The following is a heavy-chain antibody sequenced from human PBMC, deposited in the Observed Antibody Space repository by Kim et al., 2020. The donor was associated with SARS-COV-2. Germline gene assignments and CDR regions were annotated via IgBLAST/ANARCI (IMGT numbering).Heavy chain of an antibody. CDR2: INAGSSVI. D-gene: IGHD3-22*01. CDR3: ATSASPDRD. CDR1: GFTFSTYS. Sequence: GGSLRLFCAASGFTFSTYSMNWVRQAPGKGLEWISYINAGSSVILYADSVRGRFTISRDNAKNSLYLQMNSLRDEDTAVYYCATSASPDRDWGRGTLVTVSS. V-gene: IGHV3-48*02. J-gene: IGHJ4*02.